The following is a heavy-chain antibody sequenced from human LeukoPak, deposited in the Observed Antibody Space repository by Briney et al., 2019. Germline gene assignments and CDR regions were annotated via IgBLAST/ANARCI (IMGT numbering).Heavy chain of an antibody. CDR3: AKDLLSGTGYYSWGIFDY. J-gene: IGHJ4*02. Sequence: GGSLRLSCAASGFSFSTYWMNWVRQSPGKGLEWVATITRDGSEKYYVDSVRGRFTISRDNAKNSLYLQMNRLRAEDTAVYYCAKDLLSGTGYYSWGIFDYWGQGTLVTVSS. V-gene: IGHV3-7*01. CDR2: ITRDGSEK. CDR1: GFSFSTYW. D-gene: IGHD3-10*01.